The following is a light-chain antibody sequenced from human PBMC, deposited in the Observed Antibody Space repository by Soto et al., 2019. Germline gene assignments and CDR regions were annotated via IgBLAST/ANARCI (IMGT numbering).Light chain of an antibody. J-gene: IGKJ1*01. Sequence: DIQMTQSPSTLSASVGDRVTITCRASQSISSWLAWYQQKPGKAPKLLIYDASSLESGVPSRFSGSESGTEFPLTISSLQPDDFATYYCRQYNTYWGTFGQGNKVEIK. CDR1: QSISSW. V-gene: IGKV1-5*01. CDR2: DAS. CDR3: RQYNTYWGT.